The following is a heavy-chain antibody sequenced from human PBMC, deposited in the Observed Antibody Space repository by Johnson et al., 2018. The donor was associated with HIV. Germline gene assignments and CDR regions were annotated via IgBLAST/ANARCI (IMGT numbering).Heavy chain of an antibody. V-gene: IGHV3-30-3*01. Sequence: QVHLVESGGGVVQPGRSLRLSCAASGFTLSSYAMHWVRQAPGKGLEWVALISYDGSNKYYADSVKGRFTISREHSKSTLNLQMNNLRAEDTAVYYCARDTDDFWSGAGAFDIWGQGTMVTVSS. CDR2: ISYDGSNK. CDR3: ARDTDDFWSGAGAFDI. J-gene: IGHJ3*02. D-gene: IGHD3-3*01. CDR1: GFTLSSYA.